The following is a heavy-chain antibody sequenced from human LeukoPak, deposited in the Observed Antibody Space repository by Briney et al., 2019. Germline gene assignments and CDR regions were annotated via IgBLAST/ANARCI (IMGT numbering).Heavy chain of an antibody. V-gene: IGHV4-39*07. CDR3: AKSHGYGLVDI. D-gene: IGHD3-10*01. CDR2: IFYSGST. Sequence: PSETLSLTCTVSGGSISTSNYYWGWIRQPPGKGLDGIGNIFYSGSTYYCLSLRSRVTISLDTSKNHLSLKVNSVTAADTAVYYCAKSHGYGLVDIWGQGTMVTVSS. CDR1: GGSISTSNYY. J-gene: IGHJ3*02.